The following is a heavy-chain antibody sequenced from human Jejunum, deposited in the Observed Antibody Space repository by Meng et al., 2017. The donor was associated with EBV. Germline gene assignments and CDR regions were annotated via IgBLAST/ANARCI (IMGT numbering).Heavy chain of an antibody. Sequence: QVQLQQWGAGLLRPTGTLSLTWRVYGGSFSGYYWSWVRQPPGRGLEYIGEVHFSGITNYTPSLKSRVTMSVDASKNQFSLRLTSVTAADTAVYYCARRTGDYVVGYWGQGTLVTVSS. CDR3: ARRTGDYVVGY. D-gene: IGHD2-8*02. CDR1: GGSFSGYY. CDR2: VHFSGIT. J-gene: IGHJ4*02. V-gene: IGHV4-34*02.